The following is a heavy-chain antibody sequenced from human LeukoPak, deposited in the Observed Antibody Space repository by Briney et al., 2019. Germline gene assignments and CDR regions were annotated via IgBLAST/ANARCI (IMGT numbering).Heavy chain of an antibody. Sequence: GGSLRLSCAASGFTFSSYWMSWVRQAPGKGLEWVANIKQDGSEKYYVDSVKGRFTISRDNAKNSLYLQMNSLRAEDTAVYYWARESRYFDWFPIMDVWGQGTTVTVSS. V-gene: IGHV3-7*01. D-gene: IGHD3-9*01. CDR3: ARESRYFDWFPIMDV. CDR1: GFTFSSYW. CDR2: IKQDGSEK. J-gene: IGHJ6*02.